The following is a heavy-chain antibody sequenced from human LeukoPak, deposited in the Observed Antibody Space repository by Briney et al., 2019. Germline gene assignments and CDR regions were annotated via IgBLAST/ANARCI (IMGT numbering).Heavy chain of an antibody. D-gene: IGHD1-26*01. J-gene: IGHJ4*02. CDR3: ARGASGSYPFDY. V-gene: IGHV3-23*01. CDR2: ISGSGGTT. CDR1: GFTFSSYV. Sequence: GGSLRLSCAVSGFTFSSYVMNWVRRAPGKGLEWVSGISGSGGTTYYADSVKGRFTISRDNSKNTLYLQMNSLRAEDTAVYYCARGASGSYPFDYWGQGTLVTVSS.